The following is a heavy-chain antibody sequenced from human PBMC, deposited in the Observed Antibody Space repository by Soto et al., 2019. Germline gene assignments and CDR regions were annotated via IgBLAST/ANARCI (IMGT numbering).Heavy chain of an antibody. CDR3: ARGRIIVAGGFDP. CDR1: GCTFTSYD. Sequence: QVQLVQSGAELKKPGASVKVSCKASGCTFTSYDIIWVRQATGQGIEWMGWMNPSTGNTDSAEKCQGRLTMARNTPISTVYMELSSLSFEDTAVYYCARGRIIVAGGFDPWGQGTLVTVSS. V-gene: IGHV1-8*01. CDR2: MNPSTGNT. J-gene: IGHJ5*02. D-gene: IGHD6-19*01.